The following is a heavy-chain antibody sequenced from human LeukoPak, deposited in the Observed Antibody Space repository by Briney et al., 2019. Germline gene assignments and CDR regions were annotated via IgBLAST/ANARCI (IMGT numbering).Heavy chain of an antibody. CDR1: GFIFSNHG. D-gene: IGHD5-24*01. V-gene: IGHV3-30*02. CDR3: ARGGRDGYNAFDY. CDR2: IRYDGSNR. Sequence: GGSLRPSCGTSGFIFSNHGMHWVRQAPGRGREWVAFIRYDGSNRNYEDSVKGRFTISRDNSKNTLYLQMDSLRDEDTAVYFCARGGRDGYNAFDYWGQGTLVTVSS. J-gene: IGHJ4*02.